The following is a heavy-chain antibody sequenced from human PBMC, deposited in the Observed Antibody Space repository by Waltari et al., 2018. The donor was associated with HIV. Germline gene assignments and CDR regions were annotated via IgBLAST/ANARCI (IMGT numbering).Heavy chain of an antibody. Sequence: QVQLVQSGAEVKKPGASVTGSCKASGYSFTDFFIPWMRQAPGQGPEWMGWINPNSGHTIFSQRFQGRVTLTRDTSISTAYMELSSLRSDDTAVYYCARGLSSMTTVTTAVFWGQGTLVTVSS. CDR2: INPNSGHT. V-gene: IGHV1-2*02. J-gene: IGHJ4*02. CDR3: ARGLSSMTTVTTAVF. D-gene: IGHD4-17*01. CDR1: GYSFTDFF.